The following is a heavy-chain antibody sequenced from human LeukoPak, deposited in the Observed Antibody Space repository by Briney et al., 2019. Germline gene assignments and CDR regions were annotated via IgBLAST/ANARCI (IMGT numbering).Heavy chain of an antibody. J-gene: IGHJ4*02. V-gene: IGHV3-30-3*01. CDR1: GFTFSSYA. D-gene: IGHD5-18*01. CDR2: ISYDGSNK. CDR3: ARDSIQLWFLPSLGATYYFDY. Sequence: AGGSLRLSCAASGFTFSSYAMHWVRQAPGKGLEWVAVISYDGSNKYYADSVKGRFTISRDNSKNTLYLQMNSLRAEDTAVYYCARDSIQLWFLPSLGATYYFDYWGQGTLVTVSS.